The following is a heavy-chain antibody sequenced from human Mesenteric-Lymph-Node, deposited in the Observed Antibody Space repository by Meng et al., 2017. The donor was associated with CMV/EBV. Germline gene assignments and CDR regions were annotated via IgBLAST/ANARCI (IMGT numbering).Heavy chain of an antibody. CDR1: GYTFTGYY. V-gene: IGHV1-2*02. J-gene: IGHJ4*02. D-gene: IGHD3-3*01. CDR2: INPNSGGT. Sequence: ASVKVSCKASGYTFTGYYMHWVRQAPGQGLEWMGWINPNSGGTNYAQKFQGRVTMTRDTSTSTAYMELRSLRSDDTAVYYCARATELRFLEYFDYWGQGTLVTVSS. CDR3: ARATELRFLEYFDY.